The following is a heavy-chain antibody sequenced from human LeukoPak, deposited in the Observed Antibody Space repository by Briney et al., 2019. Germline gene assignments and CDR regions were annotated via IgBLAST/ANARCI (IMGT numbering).Heavy chain of an antibody. Sequence: GGSLRLSCAASGFVFSDYGMHWVRQAPGKGLEWVAFVRYDGSNEYYVGSVKGRFTISRDNSKNAFYLQMNSLRAEDTAVYYCAKGGHYSFFDSWGQGTLVTVSS. D-gene: IGHD3-10*01. V-gene: IGHV3-30*02. CDR1: GFVFSDYG. J-gene: IGHJ5*01. CDR3: AKGGHYSFFDS. CDR2: VRYDGSNE.